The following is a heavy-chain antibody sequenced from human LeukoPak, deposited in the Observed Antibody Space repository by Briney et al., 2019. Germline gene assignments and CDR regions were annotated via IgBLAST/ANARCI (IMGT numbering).Heavy chain of an antibody. CDR1: GFTFSSYW. V-gene: IGHV3-7*01. Sequence: GGSLRLSCAASGFTFSSYWMNWVRQAPGKGLEWVANIRQDGSEKYYVDSVKGRFTISRDNAKNSLYLQMNSLRAEDTAVYYCAKDHTGIAVDWGQGTLVTVSS. J-gene: IGHJ4*02. D-gene: IGHD6-19*01. CDR3: AKDHTGIAVD. CDR2: IRQDGSEK.